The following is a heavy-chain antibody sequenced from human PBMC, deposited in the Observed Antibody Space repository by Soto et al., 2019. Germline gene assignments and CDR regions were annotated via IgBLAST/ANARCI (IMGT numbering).Heavy chain of an antibody. CDR3: ARNTGIDAFDI. Sequence: GGSLRLSCAASGFTFSSYGMHWVRQAPGKGLEWVAVIWYDGSNKYYADSVKGRFTISRDNSKNTLYLQMNILRAEDTAVYYCARNTGIDAFDIWGQGTMVTVSS. D-gene: IGHD1-26*01. V-gene: IGHV3-33*01. CDR2: IWYDGSNK. J-gene: IGHJ3*02. CDR1: GFTFSSYG.